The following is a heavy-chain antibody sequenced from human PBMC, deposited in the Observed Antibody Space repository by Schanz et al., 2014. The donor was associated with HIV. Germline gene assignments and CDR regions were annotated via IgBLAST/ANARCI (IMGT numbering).Heavy chain of an antibody. V-gene: IGHV3-30*03. CDR1: GFTFSSYG. D-gene: IGHD4-17*01. CDR2: SSHDGSVK. Sequence: QVQLVESGGGVVQPGRSLRLSCAASGFTFSSYGMHWVRQAPGKGLEWVAVSSHDGSVKFYGDSVKGRFTISRDTFKNTVYLQMNSLRSEDTAVYYCARRDYGDYYYYYGMDVWGQGTTVTVSS. J-gene: IGHJ6*02. CDR3: ARRDYGDYYYYYGMDV.